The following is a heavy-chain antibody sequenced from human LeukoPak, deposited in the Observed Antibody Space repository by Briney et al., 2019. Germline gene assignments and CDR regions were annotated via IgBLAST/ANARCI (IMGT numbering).Heavy chain of an antibody. Sequence: VSVKVSCKASGYTFTGYYMHWVRQAPGQGREWMGWINTNTGKPVYAQGLTGRFVFSWDTSVSTAYLQISSLKTEDTGIYFCTSVIVGATAPWFDPWGQGTPVTVSS. CDR2: INTNTGKP. V-gene: IGHV7-4-1*02. J-gene: IGHJ5*02. D-gene: IGHD1-26*01. CDR3: TSVIVGATAPWFDP. CDR1: GYTFTGYY.